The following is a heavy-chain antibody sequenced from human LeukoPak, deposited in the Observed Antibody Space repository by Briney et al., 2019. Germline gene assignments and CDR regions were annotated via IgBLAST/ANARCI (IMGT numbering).Heavy chain of an antibody. J-gene: IGHJ2*01. CDR3: AKGRLTTLGYCGRSICADWYFDL. V-gene: IGHV3-30*14. D-gene: IGHD2-2*01. CDR1: GFAFSTYP. Sequence: GGSLRLSCAASGFAFSTYPVHWVRQAPGKGLEWVAVISYDGSNKYYADSVKGRFTISRDNSKNTLYLQMSSLRAEDTAVYYCAKGRLTTLGYCGRSICADWYFDLWGRGTLLSVSS. CDR2: ISYDGSNK.